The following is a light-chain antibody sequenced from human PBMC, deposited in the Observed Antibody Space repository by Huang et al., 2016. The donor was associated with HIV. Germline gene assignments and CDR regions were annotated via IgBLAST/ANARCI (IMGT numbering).Light chain of an antibody. CDR3: QQRSTWPPT. J-gene: IGKJ5*01. Sequence: ETVLTQSPATLSLSPGERATLSCRASQSVDIDLAWYQQKPGQAPRLLVYDASNRATGVPARFRGRGSGTDFSLTISSLEPEDFAVYYCQQRSTWPPTFGQGTRLEIK. CDR2: DAS. V-gene: IGKV3-11*01. CDR1: QSVDID.